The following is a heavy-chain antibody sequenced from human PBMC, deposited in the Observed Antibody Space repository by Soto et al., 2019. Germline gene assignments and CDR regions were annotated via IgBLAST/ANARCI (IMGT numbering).Heavy chain of an antibody. CDR1: GSSIRSGGYY. Sequence: SRPLSSTVTVFGSSIRSGGYYWSWIRQPPGKGLEWIGYIYYSGSNYYNPSLKSRVTISVDTSKNQFSLKLSSVTAADTAVYYCARDLPYYYGMDVWGQGTTVTVSS. V-gene: IGHV4-30-4*01. CDR3: ARDLPYYYGMDV. J-gene: IGHJ6*02. CDR2: IYYSGSN.